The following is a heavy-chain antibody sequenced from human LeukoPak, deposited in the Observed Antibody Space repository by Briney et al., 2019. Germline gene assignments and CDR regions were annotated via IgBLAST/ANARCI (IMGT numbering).Heavy chain of an antibody. CDR3: ARDRIYGSGSDHFDY. Sequence: SETLSLTCTVSGGSISNYYWSWIRQPPGKGLEWIGYIYYSGSTNYNPSLKSRVTISVDTSKNQLSLKLSSVTAADTAVYYCARDRIYGSGSDHFDYWGQGTLVTVSS. CDR2: IYYSGST. J-gene: IGHJ4*02. V-gene: IGHV4-59*12. D-gene: IGHD3-10*01. CDR1: GGSISNYY.